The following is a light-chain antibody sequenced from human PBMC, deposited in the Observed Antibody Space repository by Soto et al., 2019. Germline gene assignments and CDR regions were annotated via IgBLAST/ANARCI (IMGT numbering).Light chain of an antibody. CDR2: EVN. J-gene: IGLJ1*01. V-gene: IGLV2-14*01. CDR1: SSDVGGYNY. Sequence: QSALTQPPSVSGSPGQSSTISCPGTSSDVGGYNYVSWYQHHPGKAPKLMIYEVNNRPSGVSNRFSGSRSGNTASLPISGLQAEDEADYYCISYTSGSTLYVFGTGTKVTVL. CDR3: ISYTSGSTLYV.